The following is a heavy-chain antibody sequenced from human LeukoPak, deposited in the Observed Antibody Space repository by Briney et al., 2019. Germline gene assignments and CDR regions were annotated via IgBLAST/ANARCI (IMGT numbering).Heavy chain of an antibody. D-gene: IGHD6-19*01. V-gene: IGHV4-34*01. CDR3: ASLRNPGIAVE. Sequence: PSETLSLTCAVYGGSFCGYYWSWIRQPPGKGLEWIGEINHSGSTNYNPSLKSRVTISVDTSKNQFSLKLSSVTAADTAVYYCASLRNPGIAVEWGQGTLVTVSS. J-gene: IGHJ4*02. CDR1: GGSFCGYY. CDR2: INHSGST.